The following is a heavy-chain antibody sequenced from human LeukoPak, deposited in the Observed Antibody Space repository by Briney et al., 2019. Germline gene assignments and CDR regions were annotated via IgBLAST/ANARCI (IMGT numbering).Heavy chain of an antibody. Sequence: PGGSLRLSCAASGFTFSFYWMHWVRQVPGQGLVWVSRINPGGSSTAYADSVKGRFTISRDNAKNTLYLQMDSLRAEDTAVYYCAKGAVAGNQKPGGYWGQGTLVTVSS. D-gene: IGHD6-19*01. CDR1: GFTFSFYW. J-gene: IGHJ4*02. V-gene: IGHV3-74*01. CDR3: AKGAVAGNQKPGGY. CDR2: INPGGSST.